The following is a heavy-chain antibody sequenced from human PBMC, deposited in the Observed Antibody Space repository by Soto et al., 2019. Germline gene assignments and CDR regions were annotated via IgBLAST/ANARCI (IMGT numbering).Heavy chain of an antibody. D-gene: IGHD3-16*01. J-gene: IGHJ5*02. Sequence: QVQLVQSGAEVKKPGSSVKVSCKASGGTFSTYTITWVRQAPGQGLEWMGRIIPIIGIINYAQKFQGRVTISADKFTGTAYMELTGLRSDDTAVYYCAGDPASHYTDSHASSYPWGQGTLVTVSS. CDR3: AGDPASHYTDSHASSYP. CDR2: IIPIIGII. CDR1: GGTFSTYT. V-gene: IGHV1-69*08.